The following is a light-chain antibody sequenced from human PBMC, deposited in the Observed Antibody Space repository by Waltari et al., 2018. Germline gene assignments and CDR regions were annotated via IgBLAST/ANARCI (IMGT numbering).Light chain of an antibody. Sequence: QSVLTQPPSASGTPGQRVTISCSGSSSNIGSNTVNWYQQLPGTAPKLLIYSNNQRPSGVPDRFSCSKSGTSASLAISGLQSEDEADYYCAAWDDSLNGGVFGTGTKVTVL. CDR3: AAWDDSLNGGV. CDR1: SSNIGSNT. J-gene: IGLJ1*01. CDR2: SNN. V-gene: IGLV1-44*01.